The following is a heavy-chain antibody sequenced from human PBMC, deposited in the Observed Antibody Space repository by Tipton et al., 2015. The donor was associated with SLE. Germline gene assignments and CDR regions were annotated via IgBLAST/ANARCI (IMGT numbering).Heavy chain of an antibody. CDR1: GYSFTSYW. Sequence: QLVQSGAEVKKSGESLKISCQASGYSFTSYWIVWVRQMPGKGLEWMGIIYPGESETRYSPSFQGQVTISADRSTAYLQWSSLKSSDTAMYYRARRGSQLAFDVWGQGTMVTVSS. V-gene: IGHV5-51*03. CDR2: IYPGESET. D-gene: IGHD1-26*01. CDR3: ARRGSQLAFDV. J-gene: IGHJ3*01.